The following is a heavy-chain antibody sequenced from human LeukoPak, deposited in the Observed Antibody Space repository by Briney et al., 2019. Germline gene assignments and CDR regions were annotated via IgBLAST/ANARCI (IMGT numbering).Heavy chain of an antibody. Sequence: GGSLRLSCAASGFTFDDYIMHWVRQAPGKGLEWVSLIHWDGTSTYYADSVKGRFTISRDNNKNSLYLQMNSLTSEDTALYYCVKPDYYYSYLDVWGKGTTVTVSS. CDR1: GFTFDDYI. J-gene: IGHJ6*03. CDR3: VKPDYYYSYLDV. V-gene: IGHV3-43*01. CDR2: IHWDGTST.